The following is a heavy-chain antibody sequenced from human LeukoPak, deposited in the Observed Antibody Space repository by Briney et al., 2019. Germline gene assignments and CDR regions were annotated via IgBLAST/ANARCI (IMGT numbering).Heavy chain of an antibody. CDR3: AKDPCSSTSCYTTYDY. J-gene: IGHJ4*02. V-gene: IGHV3-53*01. CDR2: IYSGGST. CDR1: GFTVSSNY. Sequence: PGGSLRLSCAASGFTVSSNYMNWVRQAPGKGLEWVSVIYSGGSTYYADSVKGRFTISRDNSKNTLYLQMNSLRAEDTAVYYCAKDPCSSTSCYTTYDYWGQGTLVTVSS. D-gene: IGHD2-2*02.